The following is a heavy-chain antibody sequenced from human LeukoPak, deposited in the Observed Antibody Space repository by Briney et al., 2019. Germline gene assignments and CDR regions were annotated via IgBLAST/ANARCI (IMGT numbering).Heavy chain of an antibody. V-gene: IGHV3-33*01. D-gene: IGHD6-19*01. CDR2: IFYDGSDS. CDR1: GFTFSKHG. J-gene: IGHJ5*02. CDR3: ARWTGYNSGYYES. Sequence: GRSLRLSCAASGFTFSKHGMHWVRQAPGKGLELVSFIFYDGSDSHYVDSVKGRFTISRDNSKSTLYLQMDSLRVEDTGVYYCARWTGYNSGYYESWGRETLVTVSS.